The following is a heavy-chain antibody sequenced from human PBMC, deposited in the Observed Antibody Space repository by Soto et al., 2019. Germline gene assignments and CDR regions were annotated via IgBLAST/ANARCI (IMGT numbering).Heavy chain of an antibody. CDR3: ARDPSRGSDWARYLDL. CDR2: ISGSSSNI. J-gene: IGHJ2*01. CDR1: GFSFSNYA. D-gene: IGHD1-26*01. Sequence: EVQLVESGGGLEQPGGSLRLSCAASGFSFSNYAMDWVRQAPGKGLEWVSYISGSSSNIRYADSVKGRFTISRDNAKSSVYLQMNSLRADDTAVYYCARDPSRGSDWARYLDLWGRGTLVTVSS. V-gene: IGHV3-48*01.